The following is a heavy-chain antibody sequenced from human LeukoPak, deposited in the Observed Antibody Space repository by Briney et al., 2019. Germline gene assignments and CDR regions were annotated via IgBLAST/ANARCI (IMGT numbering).Heavy chain of an antibody. V-gene: IGHV3-7*01. CDR1: GLTLSNYW. D-gene: IGHD6-19*01. CDR3: ARDGRQWKAALY. Sequence: GGSLRLSRAASGLTLSNYWMSWVRQAPGKGLEWVANIKQDGSEKNYVDSVKGRFTISRDNAKNSLYLQMNSLRAEDTAVYYCARDGRQWKAALYWGQGTLVTVSS. J-gene: IGHJ4*02. CDR2: IKQDGSEK.